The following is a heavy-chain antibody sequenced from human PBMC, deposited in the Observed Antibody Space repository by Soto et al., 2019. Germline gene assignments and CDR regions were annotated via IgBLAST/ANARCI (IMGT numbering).Heavy chain of an antibody. Sequence: GASVKVSCKASGYTFNSYYMHWVRQAPGQGLEWMGIINPRGGSTSYGQKFQGRVIMTRDTSTNIVYMELSSLRSEDTAVYYCARSYCSGGTCNRWVTNHYYFDYWGQGSLVTVSS. CDR3: ARSYCSGGTCNRWVTNHYYFDY. V-gene: IGHV1-46*02. CDR2: INPRGGST. D-gene: IGHD2-15*01. J-gene: IGHJ4*02. CDR1: GYTFNSYY.